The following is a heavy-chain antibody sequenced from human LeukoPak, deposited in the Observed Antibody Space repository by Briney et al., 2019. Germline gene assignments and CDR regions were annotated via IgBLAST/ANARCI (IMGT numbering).Heavy chain of an antibody. D-gene: IGHD3-22*01. Sequence: KPSETLSLTCTVSGASVSSGRYFWSWIRQSPGKGLEWIGYLYYSGSPNYNPSLKSRVTISIDTSKNQFSLRLNSVTAADTAVYYCARVYYYDTNYFDYWGQGTLVTVSS. CDR1: GASVSSGRYF. V-gene: IGHV4-61*01. J-gene: IGHJ4*02. CDR3: ARVYYYDTNYFDY. CDR2: LYYSGSP.